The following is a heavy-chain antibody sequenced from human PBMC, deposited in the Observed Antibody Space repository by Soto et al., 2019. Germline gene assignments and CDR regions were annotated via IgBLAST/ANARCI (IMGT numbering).Heavy chain of an antibody. CDR2: ISGSGGST. CDR1: GFTFSSYA. V-gene: IGHV3-23*01. D-gene: IGHD3-3*01. J-gene: IGHJ6*03. CDR3: ATDFSKTYSSYMDV. Sequence: EVQLLESGGGLVQPGGSLRLSCAASGFTFSSYAMSWVRQAPGKGLEWVSAISGSGGSTYYADSVKGRFTISRDNSKNTLYLKMNSLRAEDTAVYYCATDFSKTYSSYMDVWGKGTTVTVSS.